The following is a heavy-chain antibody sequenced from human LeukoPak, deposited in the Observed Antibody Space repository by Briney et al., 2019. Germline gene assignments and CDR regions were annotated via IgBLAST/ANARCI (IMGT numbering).Heavy chain of an antibody. J-gene: IGHJ1*01. CDR2: IKEDGSED. V-gene: IGHV3-7*01. Sequence: PGGSLRLSCVASGLTFSRSWMSWVRQAPGRGLEWVANIKEDGSEDYYVDSVKGRFTISRDNAKNSLYLQMGSLRVEDTAVYYCARESTAGYNSSWYGFRNWGQGTLVSVSS. D-gene: IGHD6-13*01. CDR3: ARESTAGYNSSWYGFRN. CDR1: GLTFSRSW.